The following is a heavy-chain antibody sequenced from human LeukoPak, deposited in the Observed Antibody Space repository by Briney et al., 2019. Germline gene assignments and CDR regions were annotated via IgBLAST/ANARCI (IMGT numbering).Heavy chain of an antibody. Sequence: GGSLRLSCAASGFTFSSYGMNWVRQAPGKGLEWVSSISSSSSYIYYADSVKGRFTISRDNAKNSLYLQMNSLRAEDTAVHYCASSLGAPHDYWGQGTLVTVSS. CDR3: ASSLGAPHDY. J-gene: IGHJ4*02. D-gene: IGHD1-26*01. CDR1: GFTFSSYG. V-gene: IGHV3-21*01. CDR2: ISSSSSYI.